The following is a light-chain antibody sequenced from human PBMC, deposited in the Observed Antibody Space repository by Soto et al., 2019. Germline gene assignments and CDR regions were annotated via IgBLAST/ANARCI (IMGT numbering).Light chain of an antibody. Sequence: QSALTQPRSVSGSPGQSVTISCTGTSSDVGAYNSVSWYQQHPGRAPKLMIFDVNKRPSGVPDRFSGSKSDNTASLTISGRQAEDEADYCCGSYAGSNTWVFGGGTKLTVL. CDR2: DVN. V-gene: IGLV2-11*01. CDR3: GSYAGSNTWV. CDR1: SSDVGAYNS. J-gene: IGLJ3*02.